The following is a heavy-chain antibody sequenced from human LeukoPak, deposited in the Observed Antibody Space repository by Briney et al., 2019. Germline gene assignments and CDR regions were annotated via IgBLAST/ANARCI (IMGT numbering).Heavy chain of an antibody. Sequence: GGSLRLSCAASGFTFSSYRMSWVRQAPGKGLEWVANIKQDGSEKYYVDSVKGRFTISRDNDKNSLFLQMTSLRAEDTAVYYCARVGGRYSPLGYWGQGTLVTVSS. V-gene: IGHV3-7*01. D-gene: IGHD3-16*02. CDR3: ARVGGRYSPLGY. CDR2: IKQDGSEK. CDR1: GFTFSSYR. J-gene: IGHJ4*02.